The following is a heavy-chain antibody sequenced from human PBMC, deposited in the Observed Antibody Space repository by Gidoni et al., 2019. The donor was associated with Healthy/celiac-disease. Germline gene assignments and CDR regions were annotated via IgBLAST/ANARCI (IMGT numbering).Heavy chain of an antibody. CDR1: GYTFTGYY. CDR2: INPNSGGT. J-gene: IGHJ6*02. V-gene: IGHV1-2*04. CDR3: ARGGHKVFGELSGYYYGMDV. Sequence: QVQLVQSGAEVKKPGASVKVSCKASGYTFTGYYMHWVRQAPGQGLEWMGWINPNSGGTNYAQKFQGWVTMTRDTSISTAYMELSRLRSDDTAGYYCARGGHKVFGELSGYYYGMDVWGQGTTVTVSS. D-gene: IGHD3-10*02.